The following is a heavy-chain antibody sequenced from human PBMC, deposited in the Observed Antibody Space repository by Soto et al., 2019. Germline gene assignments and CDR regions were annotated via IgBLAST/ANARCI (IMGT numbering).Heavy chain of an antibody. Sequence: SSVKVSCKASGYTFTSYGISWVRQAPGQGLEWMGWISAYNGNTNYAQKLQGRVTMTTDTSTSTYYMELRSLRSDNTAGYYCARVQGDSGRTLNWFDTWGQGTLVTVSA. CDR2: ISAYNGNT. CDR3: ARVQGDSGRTLNWFDT. J-gene: IGHJ5*02. CDR1: GYTFTSYG. V-gene: IGHV1-18*04. D-gene: IGHD6-19*01.